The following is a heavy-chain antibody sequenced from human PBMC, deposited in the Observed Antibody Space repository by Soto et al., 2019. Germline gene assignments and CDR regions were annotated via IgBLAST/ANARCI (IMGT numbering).Heavy chain of an antibody. CDR1: GGTFSSYA. CDR3: ARGATRESYYDMDV. V-gene: IGHV1-69*13. Sequence: GASVKVSCKASGGTFSSYAVNWLRQAPGQGLEWMGGIIPIFGTANYARKFQGRVTITADESTSTAYMELSSLRSEDTAVYYCARGATRESYYDMDVWGQGTTVTVSS. J-gene: IGHJ6*02. CDR2: IIPIFGTA.